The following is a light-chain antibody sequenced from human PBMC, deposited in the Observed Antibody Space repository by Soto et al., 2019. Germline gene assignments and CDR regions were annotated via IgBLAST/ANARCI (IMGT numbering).Light chain of an antibody. V-gene: IGKV3-20*01. CDR2: GAS. CDR3: QQYNNWPQYT. Sequence: EIVLTQSPGTLSLSLGERATLSCRASQSVNSIYLAWYQQKPGQAPRLLIYGASSRATGIPDRFSGSGSGTDFTLTISRLEPEDFAVYYCQQYNNWPQYTFGQGTKLEIK. CDR1: QSVNSIY. J-gene: IGKJ2*01.